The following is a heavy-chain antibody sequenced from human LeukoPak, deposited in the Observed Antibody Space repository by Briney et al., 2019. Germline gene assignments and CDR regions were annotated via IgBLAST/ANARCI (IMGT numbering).Heavy chain of an antibody. D-gene: IGHD2-2*01. CDR1: GFSFNGYY. CDR2: INPKSGGT. V-gene: IGHV1-2*02. CDR3: ARDRGWEYQLLIDAIDI. Sequence: ASVKVSCKVSGFSFNGYYMHWVREAPGPRLGWVVWINPKSGGTYYAQKFKGRVTSTKDTSISTAYMEMSRLRSDDTAVYYCARDRGWEYQLLIDAIDIWGQGTMVTVSS. J-gene: IGHJ3*02.